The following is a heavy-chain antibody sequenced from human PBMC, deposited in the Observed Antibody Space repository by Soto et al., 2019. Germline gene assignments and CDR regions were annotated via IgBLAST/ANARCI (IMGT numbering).Heavy chain of an antibody. V-gene: IGHV3-48*02. CDR2: ISSSSSTI. D-gene: IGHD2-2*01. CDR1: GFTFSSYI. Sequence: EVQLVESGGGLVQPGGSLRLSCAASGFTFSSYIMNWVRQAPGKGLEWVSYISSSSSTIYYADSVKGRFTISRDNAKNSLYLQMNSLRDEDTAVYFCARESAALNWFDPWGQGTLVSVSS. J-gene: IGHJ5*02. CDR3: ARESAALNWFDP.